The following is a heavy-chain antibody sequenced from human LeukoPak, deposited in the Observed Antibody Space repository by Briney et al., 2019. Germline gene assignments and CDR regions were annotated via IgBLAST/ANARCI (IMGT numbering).Heavy chain of an antibody. CDR1: GGSFSDYY. CDR2: IHHSGIT. V-gene: IGHV4-34*01. J-gene: IGHJ4*02. CDR3: ARARTYEWNYGFYHFDN. D-gene: IGHD1-7*01. Sequence: SETLSLTCAVSGGSFSDYYWGWIRQPPGKGLEWSGDIHHSGITNYNPSLERRVQMAIDTSRTQFSLTLTSVTAADTAVYYRARARTYEWNYGFYHFDNWGQGTLVTVSS.